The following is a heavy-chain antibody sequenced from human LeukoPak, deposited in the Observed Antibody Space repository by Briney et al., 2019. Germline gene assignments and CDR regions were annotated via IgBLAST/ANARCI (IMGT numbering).Heavy chain of an antibody. Sequence: PGRSLRLSCAASGFTFSSYGMHWVRQAPGKGLGWVAVIWYDGSNKYYADSVKGRFTISRDNSKNTLYLQMNSLRAEDTAVYYCAKDGIVATIGYYFDYWGQGTLVTVSS. D-gene: IGHD5-12*01. J-gene: IGHJ4*02. CDR1: GFTFSSYG. V-gene: IGHV3-33*06. CDR3: AKDGIVATIGYYFDY. CDR2: IWYDGSNK.